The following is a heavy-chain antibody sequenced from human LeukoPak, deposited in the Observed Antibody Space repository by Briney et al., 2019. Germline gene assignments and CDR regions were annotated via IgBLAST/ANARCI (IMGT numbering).Heavy chain of an antibody. J-gene: IGHJ4*02. D-gene: IGHD5-12*01. V-gene: IGHV4-59*08. CDR2: MHYSGSA. CDR3: AGLSSRRSGLFDY. CDR1: DGSISSYY. Sequence: SETLSLTCNVSDGSISSYYWNWIRQPPGETLEWIGYMHYSGSANYNPSLKGRVTMSVDTSKNQFSLRLSSVTAADTAVYYCAGLSSRRSGLFDYWGQGTLVTVSS.